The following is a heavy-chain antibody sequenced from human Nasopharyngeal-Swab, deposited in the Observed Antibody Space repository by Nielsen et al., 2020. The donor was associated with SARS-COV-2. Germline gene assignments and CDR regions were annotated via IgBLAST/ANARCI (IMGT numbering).Heavy chain of an antibody. CDR2: IGDKDHNYAT. Sequence: GASLNISCAASCFIFSASAIHWVRQASGKGLEWVVRIGDKDHNYATTYGASVQGRFTISRDDSKNTAFLQMDSLKTEDTALYYCTTDFYFDYWGQGTLVTVSS. CDR3: TTDFYFDY. CDR1: CFIFSASA. V-gene: IGHV3-73*01. J-gene: IGHJ4*02.